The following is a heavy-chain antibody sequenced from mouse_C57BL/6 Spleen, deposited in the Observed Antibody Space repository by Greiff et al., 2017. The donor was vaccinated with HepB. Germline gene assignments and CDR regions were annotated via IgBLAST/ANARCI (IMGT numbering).Heavy chain of an antibody. Sequence: VKLQQSGAELVRPGASVTLSCKASGYTFTDYEMHWVKQTPVHGLEWIGAIDPETDGTAYNQKFKGKAILTADKSSITAYMELRNLTSEDSAVYYCTRWNYWGQGTSLTVSS. V-gene: IGHV1-15*01. CDR3: TRWNY. CDR2: IDPETDGT. J-gene: IGHJ2*02. CDR1: GYTFTDYE.